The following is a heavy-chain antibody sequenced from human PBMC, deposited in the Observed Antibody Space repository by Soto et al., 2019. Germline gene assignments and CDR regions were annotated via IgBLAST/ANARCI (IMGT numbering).Heavy chain of an antibody. CDR1: GDSVSRDSAA. J-gene: IGHJ6*02. Sequence: PWQTLSLPCAISGDSVSRDSAAWIWIRQSPSRGHEWLGRTYYRSKWSNDYAVSVKSRITINPDTSKNQFSLHLYSVTPEDTAVYYCAGVPWFRGMDVWGQGTTVTVSS. V-gene: IGHV6-1*01. CDR2: TYYRSKWSN. D-gene: IGHD3-10*01. CDR3: AGVPWFRGMDV.